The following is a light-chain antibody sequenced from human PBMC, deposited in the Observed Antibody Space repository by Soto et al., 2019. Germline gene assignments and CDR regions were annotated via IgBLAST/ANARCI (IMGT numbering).Light chain of an antibody. CDR3: QQYGSYPWT. Sequence: EIVLTQSPGTLSLSPGERATLSCRASQSVSSSYLAWYQQKPGQAPRLLIYGALSRATGIPDRFSGSGSGTDFTLTISRREPEDFAVYYCQQYGSYPWTFGQGTKLEIK. CDR2: GAL. CDR1: QSVSSSY. V-gene: IGKV3-20*01. J-gene: IGKJ1*01.